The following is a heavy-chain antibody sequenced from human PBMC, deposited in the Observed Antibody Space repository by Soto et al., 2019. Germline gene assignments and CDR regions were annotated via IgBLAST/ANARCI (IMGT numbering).Heavy chain of an antibody. CDR2: IDPRSGGT. D-gene: IGHD3-10*01. J-gene: IGHJ4*02. Sequence: HVQLVQSGTEVKKPGASVRVSCMVSRYPFTTYYIHWVRQAPGQGLEWMGWIDPRSGGTVYEQKFQGRVTMTRDTSISTVYMDLSGPTSDDTALYYCATDDYGIFPYWGQGSLVTVSS. V-gene: IGHV1-2*02. CDR3: ATDDYGIFPY. CDR1: RYPFTTYY.